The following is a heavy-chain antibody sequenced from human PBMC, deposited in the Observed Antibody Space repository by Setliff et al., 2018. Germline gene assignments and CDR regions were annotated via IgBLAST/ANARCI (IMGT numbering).Heavy chain of an antibody. D-gene: IGHD3-16*01. V-gene: IGHV1-2*06. CDR1: GYTFTKYG. Sequence: ASVKVSCKAFGYTFTKYGIDWVRQAPGQGLEWMGRINPNSGGTNYAQKFQGRVTMTRDTSISTAYMELSRLTSDDMAVYFCARSDHLVVDGFDVWGQGTMVTVSS. CDR2: INPNSGGT. J-gene: IGHJ3*01. CDR3: ARSDHLVVDGFDV.